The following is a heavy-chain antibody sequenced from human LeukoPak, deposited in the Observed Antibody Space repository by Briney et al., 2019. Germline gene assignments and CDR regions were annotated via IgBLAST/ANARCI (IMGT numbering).Heavy chain of an antibody. CDR2: ISSSSSYI. Sequence: GGSLRLSCAASGFTFSSYSMNWVRQAPGKGLEWVSSISSSSSYIYYADSVKGRFTISRDNAKNSLYLQMNSLRAEDTAVYYCAKSRWGSSSWYHYYYGMDVWGQGTTVTVSS. J-gene: IGHJ6*02. D-gene: IGHD6-13*01. V-gene: IGHV3-21*01. CDR1: GFTFSSYS. CDR3: AKSRWGSSSWYHYYYGMDV.